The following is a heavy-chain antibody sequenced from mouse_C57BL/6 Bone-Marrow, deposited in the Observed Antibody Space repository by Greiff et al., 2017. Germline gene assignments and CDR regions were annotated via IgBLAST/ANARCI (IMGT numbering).Heavy chain of an antibody. D-gene: IGHD1-1*01. CDR2: IDPENGDT. CDR1: GFNIKDDY. V-gene: IGHV14-4*01. J-gene: IGHJ1*03. Sequence: EVQVVESGAELVRPGASVKLSCTASGFNIKDDYMHWVKQRPEQGLEWIGWIDPENGDTEYASKFQGKATITADTSSNTAYLQLSSLTSEDTAVYYCTKPIYYYGSSYGDVWGTGTTVTVSS. CDR3: TKPIYYYGSSYGDV.